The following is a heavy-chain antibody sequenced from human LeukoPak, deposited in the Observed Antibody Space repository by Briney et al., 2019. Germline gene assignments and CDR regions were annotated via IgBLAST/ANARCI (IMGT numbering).Heavy chain of an antibody. CDR3: ARAQNTDYFDY. CDR2: IYYGGST. Sequence: SETLSLTCTVSGGSISSYYWSWIRQPPGKGLEWIGYIYYGGSTNYNPSLKSRVTISVDTSKNQFSLKLSSVTAADTAVYYCARAQNTDYFDYWGQGTLVTVSS. CDR1: GGSISSYY. V-gene: IGHV4-59*01. J-gene: IGHJ4*02.